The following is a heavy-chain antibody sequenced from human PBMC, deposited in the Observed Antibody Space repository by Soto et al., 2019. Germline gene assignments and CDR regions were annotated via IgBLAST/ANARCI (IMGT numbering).Heavy chain of an antibody. Sequence: EVQLLESGGGLVQPGGSLRLSCAASGFTFISYAMSWVRQAPGKGLEWVSSITSSGATTYYADSVKGRFIISRDNSKNTLHLQLNSLRAEDTAVYYCAKGGYSHGYIDHGGQGTLVTVSS. J-gene: IGHJ4*02. D-gene: IGHD5-18*01. V-gene: IGHV3-23*01. CDR2: ITSSGATT. CDR1: GFTFISYA. CDR3: AKGGYSHGYIDH.